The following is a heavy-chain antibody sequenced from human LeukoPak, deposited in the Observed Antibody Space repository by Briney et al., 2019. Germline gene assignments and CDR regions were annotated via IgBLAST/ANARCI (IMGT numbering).Heavy chain of an antibody. D-gene: IGHD6-19*01. CDR1: GFTVSSIY. CDR3: AGDTHSSSWYDH. J-gene: IGHJ5*02. CDR2: IYSDGNT. Sequence: GGSLRLSCAVSGFTVSSIYMTWVRQAPGKGLEWVSSIYSDGNTYYADSVKGRFTLSRDSSRNTLYLQMNDLRVEDTAVYYCAGDTHSSSWYDHWGQGTRVTVSS. V-gene: IGHV3-53*01.